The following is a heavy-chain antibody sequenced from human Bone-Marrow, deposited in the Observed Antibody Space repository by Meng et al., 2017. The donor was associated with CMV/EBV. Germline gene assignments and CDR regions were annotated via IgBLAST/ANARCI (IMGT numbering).Heavy chain of an antibody. CDR3: ARGRTYCGFYYYYGMDV. Sequence: SETLSLTCAVYGGSFSGYYWSWIRQPPGKGLEWIGEINHSGSTNYNPSLKSRVTISVDTSKNQFSLKLSSVTAADTAVYYCARGRTYCGFYYYYGMDVWGQGTTVTVSS. CDR1: GGSFSGYY. D-gene: IGHD1-26*01. CDR2: INHSGST. J-gene: IGHJ6*02. V-gene: IGHV4-34*01.